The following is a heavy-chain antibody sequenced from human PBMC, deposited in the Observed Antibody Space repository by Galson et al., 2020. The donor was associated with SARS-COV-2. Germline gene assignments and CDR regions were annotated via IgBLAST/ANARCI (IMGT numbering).Heavy chain of an antibody. CDR1: GFSFSDYY. Sequence: GESLKISCVASGFSFSDYYMSWIRQAPGKGLEWISYISSSGSYTNYADSVQGRFTISRDNAKNSLYLEVNSLRAEDTAVYYCARNGRDCSGGICYGAEYFQHWGQGTLVTVS. J-gene: IGHJ1*01. D-gene: IGHD2-15*01. V-gene: IGHV3-11*06. CDR2: ISSSGSYT. CDR3: ARNGRDCSGGICYGAEYFQH.